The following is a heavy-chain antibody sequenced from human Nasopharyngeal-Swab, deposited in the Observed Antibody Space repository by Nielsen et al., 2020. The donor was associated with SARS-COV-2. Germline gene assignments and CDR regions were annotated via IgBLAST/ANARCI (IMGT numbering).Heavy chain of an antibody. V-gene: IGHV3-23*01. CDR2: ISGGVDST. D-gene: IGHD3-22*01. Sequence: GRQAPGKGLEWVSGISGGVDSTYYADSVKGRFTIPRDNSKNTLYLLMNSLRVEDTAVYYCAKAMGSVYDTSGHYNAFDIWGQGTTVTVSS. CDR3: AKAMGSVYDTSGHYNAFDI. J-gene: IGHJ3*02.